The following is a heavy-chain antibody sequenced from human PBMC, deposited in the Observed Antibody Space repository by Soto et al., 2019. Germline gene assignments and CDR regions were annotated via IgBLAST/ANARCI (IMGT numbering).Heavy chain of an antibody. CDR2: ISSVSSTI. Sequence: PGGSLILSCAASGFTFSTYAMNWVRQAPGKGLEWLSYISSVSSTIYYADSVKGRFTISRDNAKNSLYLQVNSLRAEDTALYYCARDLFDYWGRGTLVTVSS. J-gene: IGHJ4*02. CDR1: GFTFSTYA. CDR3: ARDLFDY. V-gene: IGHV3-48*01.